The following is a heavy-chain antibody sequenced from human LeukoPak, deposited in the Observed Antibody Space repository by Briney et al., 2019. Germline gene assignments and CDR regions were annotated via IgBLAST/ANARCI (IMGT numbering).Heavy chain of an antibody. CDR3: AGLGYCSSTSCYPPGGFDP. J-gene: IGHJ5*02. CDR1: GFTFSSYA. CDR2: ISGSGGST. D-gene: IGHD2-2*01. Sequence: GGSLRLSCAASGFTFSSYAMSLVRQAPGKGLEWVSAISGSGGSTYYADSVKGRFTISRDNSKNTLYLQMNSLRAEDTAVYYCAGLGYCSSTSCYPPGGFDPWGQGTLVTVSS. V-gene: IGHV3-23*01.